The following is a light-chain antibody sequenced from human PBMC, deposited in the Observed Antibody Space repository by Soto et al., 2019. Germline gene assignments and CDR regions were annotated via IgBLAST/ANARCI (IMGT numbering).Light chain of an antibody. CDR3: AACDDRLKGVV. CDR1: SSNIGSNT. Sequence: QSVLTQPPSASGTPGQRVTISCSGSSSNIGSNTVNWYQQLPGTAPKLRIYSNNQRPSGVPDRFSGSKSGTSASLAISGLQSEDEADYYCAACDDRLKGVVCGGGTKLTVL. CDR2: SNN. V-gene: IGLV1-44*01. J-gene: IGLJ2*01.